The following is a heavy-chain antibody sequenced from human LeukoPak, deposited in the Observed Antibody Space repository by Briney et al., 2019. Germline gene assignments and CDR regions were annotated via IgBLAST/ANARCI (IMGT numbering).Heavy chain of an antibody. CDR2: IYDDGTT. D-gene: IGHD2-21*02. Sequence: SETLSLTCSVSGGSINGNYWTWTRQPPGKGLEWIGYIYDDGTTNYNPSLESRLTMSIDRSASHFSLTLRSVTAADTAVYYCARVFRGAVTANWFDLWGQGTLVSVSS. V-gene: IGHV4-59*01. J-gene: IGHJ5*02. CDR3: ARVFRGAVTANWFDL. CDR1: GGSINGNY.